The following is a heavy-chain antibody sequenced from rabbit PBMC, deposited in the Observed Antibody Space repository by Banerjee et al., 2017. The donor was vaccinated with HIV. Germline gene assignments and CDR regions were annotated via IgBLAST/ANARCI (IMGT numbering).Heavy chain of an antibody. CDR3: ARDLAAVTGWNFKL. Sequence: GGDLVKPEGSLTLTCTASGFSFSSSYWICWVRQAPGKGLEWIACIGTSSGITWYASWVNGRFTISKTSSTTVTLQMTSLTAADTATYFCARDLAAVTGWNFKLWGQGTLVTVS. CDR1: GFSFSSSYW. J-gene: IGHJ4*01. CDR2: IGTSSGIT. D-gene: IGHD7-1*01. V-gene: IGHV1S45*01.